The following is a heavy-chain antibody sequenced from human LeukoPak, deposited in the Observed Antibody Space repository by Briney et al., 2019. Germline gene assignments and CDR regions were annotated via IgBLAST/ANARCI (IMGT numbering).Heavy chain of an antibody. Sequence: PSETLSLTCTVSGGSISSSSCYWGWIRQPPGKGLEWIGSICYSGSTYYNPSLKSRVTISVDTSKNQFSLKLSSVTAADTAVYYCARASPAAAGNLAFDYWGQGTLVTVSS. D-gene: IGHD6-13*01. V-gene: IGHV4-39*07. CDR1: GGSISSSSCY. J-gene: IGHJ4*02. CDR2: ICYSGST. CDR3: ARASPAAAGNLAFDY.